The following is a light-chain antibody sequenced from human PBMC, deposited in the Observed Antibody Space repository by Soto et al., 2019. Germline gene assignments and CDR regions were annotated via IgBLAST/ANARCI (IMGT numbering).Light chain of an antibody. CDR2: DAS. Sequence: IQLTQSPSTLSASVGDRVTLTCRASQSLNSRLAWYQQRPGKAPKLLIYDASTLESGVPSRFSGSGSGTEFTLTINNLQPDDLATYYCQQYNTYPWTFGQGTKVDIK. CDR3: QQYNTYPWT. J-gene: IGKJ1*01. CDR1: QSLNSR. V-gene: IGKV1-5*01.